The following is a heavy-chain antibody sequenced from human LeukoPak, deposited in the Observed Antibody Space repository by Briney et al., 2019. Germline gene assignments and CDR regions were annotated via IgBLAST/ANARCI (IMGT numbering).Heavy chain of an antibody. CDR3: ARGLPIVVVVAATPRGRWFDP. V-gene: IGHV4-34*01. CDR1: GGSFSGYY. Sequence: SETLSLTCAVYGGSFSGYYWSWIRQPPGKGLEWIGEINHSGSTNYNPSLKSRVTTSVDTSKNQFSLKLSSVTAADTAVYYCARGLPIVVVVAATPRGRWFDPWGQGTLVTVSS. CDR2: INHSGST. J-gene: IGHJ5*02. D-gene: IGHD2-15*01.